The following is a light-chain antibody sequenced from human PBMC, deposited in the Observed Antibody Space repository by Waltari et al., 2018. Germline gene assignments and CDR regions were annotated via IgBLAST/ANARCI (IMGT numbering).Light chain of an antibody. CDR3: QHYVSLPAT. J-gene: IGKJ1*01. CDR2: GAS. Sequence: EIVLTQSLGSLSSSPGERVTLSCRASQSVSRTLAWYQQKPGQAPRLLIFGASNRATGIPDRFSGSGSGTDFSLTISRLEPEDFAVYYCQHYVSLPATFGQGIKVEIK. V-gene: IGKV3-20*01. CDR1: QSVSRT.